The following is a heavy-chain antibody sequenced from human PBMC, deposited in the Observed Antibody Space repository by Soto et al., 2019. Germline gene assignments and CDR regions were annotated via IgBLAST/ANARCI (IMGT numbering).Heavy chain of an antibody. J-gene: IGHJ4*02. V-gene: IGHV6-1*01. CDR3: AREATLLRGIINHIDY. D-gene: IGHD3-10*01. CDR2: TYYRSQWYT. Sequence: SQPLSLTRGISGDSVSSDNAVWNWIRQSPSRGLEWLGRTYYRSQWYTDYALSVRSRITINPDTSKNQFSLQLNSVTPEDTAVYYCAREATLLRGIINHIDYWGQGVLVTVSS. CDR1: GDSVSSDNAV.